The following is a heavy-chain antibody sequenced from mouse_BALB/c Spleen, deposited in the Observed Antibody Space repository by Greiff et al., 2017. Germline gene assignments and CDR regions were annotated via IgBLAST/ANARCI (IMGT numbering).Heavy chain of an antibody. CDR2: ISYSGST. Sequence: EVKLMESGPSLVKPSQTLSLTCSVTGDSITSGYWNWIRKFPGNKLEYMGYISYSGSTYYNPSLKSRISITRDTSKNQYYLQLNSVTTEDTATYYCARRGGEVRRGYYFDYWGQGTTLTVSS. V-gene: IGHV3-8*02. CDR1: GDSITSGY. J-gene: IGHJ2*01. CDR3: ARRGGEVRRGYYFDY. D-gene: IGHD2-14*01.